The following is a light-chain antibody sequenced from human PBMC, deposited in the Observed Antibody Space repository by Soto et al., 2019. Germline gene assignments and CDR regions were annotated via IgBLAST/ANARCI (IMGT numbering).Light chain of an antibody. CDR1: SSDVGSYKD. V-gene: IGLV2-11*01. CDR3: SSYAGSSNV. Sequence: QSVLTQPRSVSGSPGQSVTISCTGTSSDVGSYKDVSWYQHHPGKVPKLMIYDVSERPSGVPDRFSGSKSGNTASLTVSGLQAEDEADYYCSSYAGSSNVFGTGTKLTVL. J-gene: IGLJ1*01. CDR2: DVS.